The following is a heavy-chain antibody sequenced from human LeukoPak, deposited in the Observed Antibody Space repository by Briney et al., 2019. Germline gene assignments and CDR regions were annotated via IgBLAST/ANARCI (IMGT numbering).Heavy chain of an antibody. Sequence: SETLSLTCTVSGGSISSYYWNWIRQPAGRGLEWIGRIYTSGSTNYSGSINYNPSLKTRVTMSVDTSKNQFSLNLSSVTAADTAVYYCAVNLYSSGWYSDYWGQGTLVTVSS. V-gene: IGHV4-4*07. J-gene: IGHJ4*02. CDR3: AVNLYSSGWYSDY. CDR2: IYTSGSTNYSGSI. D-gene: IGHD6-19*01. CDR1: GGSISSYY.